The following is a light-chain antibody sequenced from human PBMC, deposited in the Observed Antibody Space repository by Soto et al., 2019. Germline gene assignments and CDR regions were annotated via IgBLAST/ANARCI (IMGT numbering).Light chain of an antibody. CDR2: SNS. Sequence: QSVLTQPPSASGTPGQRVTISCSESSSSIGSNYIYWYQQLPGTAPKLLIYSNSQRPSGVPDRFSASKSGTSASLAISGLQSEDEAEYYCAAWDDSLNGYVFGPGTKLTVL. CDR1: SSSIGSNY. J-gene: IGLJ1*01. CDR3: AAWDDSLNGYV. V-gene: IGLV1-44*01.